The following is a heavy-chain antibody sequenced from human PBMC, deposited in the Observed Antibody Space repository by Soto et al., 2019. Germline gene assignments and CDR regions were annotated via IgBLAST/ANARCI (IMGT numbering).Heavy chain of an antibody. CDR2: TRNKINSYTT. J-gene: IGHJ4*02. CDR1: GFSFSDHY. Sequence: EVQLVESGGGLVQPGGSLILSCAASGFSFSDHYMDWVRQAPGKGLEWVGRTRNKINSYTTEYAASVKGRFTISRDDSKTSLYLQVNSLKSEDTAVYYCAASGGDYTDFDYWGLGTLVTVSS. V-gene: IGHV3-72*01. CDR3: AASGGDYTDFDY. D-gene: IGHD2-21*01.